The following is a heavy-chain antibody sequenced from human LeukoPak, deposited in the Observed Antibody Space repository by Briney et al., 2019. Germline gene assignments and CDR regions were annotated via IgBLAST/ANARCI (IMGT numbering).Heavy chain of an antibody. CDR1: GFTFSSYG. CDR3: AKSSYYGSGSYGMGHSGAFDI. CDR2: ISSSSSTI. V-gene: IGHV3-48*01. J-gene: IGHJ3*02. Sequence: GGSLRLSCAASGFTFSSYGMNWVRQAPGKGLEWVSYISSSSSTIYYADSVKGRFTISRDNAKNSLYLQMNSLRAEDTAVYYCAKSSYYGSGSYGMGHSGAFDIWGQGTMVTVSS. D-gene: IGHD3-10*01.